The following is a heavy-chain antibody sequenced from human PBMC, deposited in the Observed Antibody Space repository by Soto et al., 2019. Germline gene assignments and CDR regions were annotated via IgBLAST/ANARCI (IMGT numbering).Heavy chain of an antibody. V-gene: IGHV3-74*01. CDR2: VDSDGRGT. Sequence: EVQLVESGGGSVQPGGSLRLSCVASGITFTNYGMHWVRQVPGKGLVWVARVDSDGRGTNYADFVKGRFTISRDNAKNTHYLQMNSLRVEDTARYYCVNVFEHWGQGIPVTVSS. J-gene: IGHJ4*02. CDR3: VNVFEH. CDR1: GITFTNYG.